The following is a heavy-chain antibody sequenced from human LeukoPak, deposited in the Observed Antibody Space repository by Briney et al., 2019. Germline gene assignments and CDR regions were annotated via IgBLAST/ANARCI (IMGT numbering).Heavy chain of an antibody. CDR1: GYSVSSGYY. CDR3: ARVLLNTPVVGGDYGYWFDP. CDR2: IYHSGST. D-gene: IGHD4-17*01. J-gene: IGHJ5*02. Sequence: SETLSLTCTVSGYSVSSGYYWGWIRQPPGKGLEWIGNIYHSGSTYYNPSLKSRVTISVDASKNQFSLKLSSVTAADTAVYYCARVLLNTPVVGGDYGYWFDPWGQGTLVTVSS. V-gene: IGHV4-38-2*02.